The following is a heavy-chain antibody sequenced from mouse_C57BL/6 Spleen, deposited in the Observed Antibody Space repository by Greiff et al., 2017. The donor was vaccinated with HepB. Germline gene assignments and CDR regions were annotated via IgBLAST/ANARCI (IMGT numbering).Heavy chain of an antibody. CDR3: ARDKIYEGNY. CDR2: IHPNSGST. J-gene: IGHJ2*01. V-gene: IGHV1-64*01. Sequence: QVQLKQPGAELVKPGASVKLSCKASGYTFTSYWMHWVKQRPGQGLEWIGMIHPNSGSTNYNEKFKSKATLTVDKSSSTAYMQLSSLTSEDSAVYYCARDKIYEGNYWGQGTTLTVSS. CDR1: GYTFTSYW. D-gene: IGHD2-3*01.